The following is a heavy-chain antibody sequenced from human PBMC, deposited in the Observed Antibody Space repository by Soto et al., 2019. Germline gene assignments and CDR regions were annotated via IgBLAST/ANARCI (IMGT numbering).Heavy chain of an antibody. CDR1: GDSISSDY. CDR3: AGGIIKFDY. Sequence: QVQLQESGPGLVKPSETLSLTCTVSGDSISSDYWSWIRQPPGKGLEWIGYIYYSGSTIYNPSLRSRVTISVDMSKNQFSLKLTSVTTADTAVYYCAGGIIKFDYWGQGTLVTVSS. J-gene: IGHJ4*02. V-gene: IGHV4-59*12. D-gene: IGHD3-16*02. CDR2: IYYSGST.